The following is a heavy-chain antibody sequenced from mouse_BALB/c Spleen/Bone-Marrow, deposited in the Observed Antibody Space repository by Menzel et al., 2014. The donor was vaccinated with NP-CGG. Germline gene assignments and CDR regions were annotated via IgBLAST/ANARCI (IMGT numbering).Heavy chain of an antibody. Sequence: EMKLMESGGGLVQPGGSLKLSCAASGFDFRRYWMSWVRQAPGKGLEWIGEINPESSTINYTPSLKDKFIISRDNAKNTLYLQMSKVRSEDTALYYCARLGYYGYFVDWGQGTTLTVSS. V-gene: IGHV4-1*02. CDR1: GFDFRRYW. J-gene: IGHJ2*01. D-gene: IGHD2-3*01. CDR3: ARLGYYGYFVD. CDR2: INPESSTI.